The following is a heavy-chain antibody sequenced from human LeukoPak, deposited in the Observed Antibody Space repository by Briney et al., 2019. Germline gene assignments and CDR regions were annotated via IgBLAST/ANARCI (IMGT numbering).Heavy chain of an antibody. CDR3: AIGWSELLGDY. J-gene: IGHJ4*02. D-gene: IGHD1-26*01. CDR1: GYSFTSYW. Sequence: GGPLKISCKGSGYSFTSYWNGWVRQMPGKGLEGMGIIYPGDSDTRFSPSFQGQVTISANKDISTAYLHWSSLKASDTAMYYCAIGWSELLGDYWGQGTLVTVS. CDR2: IYPGDSDT. V-gene: IGHV5-51*01.